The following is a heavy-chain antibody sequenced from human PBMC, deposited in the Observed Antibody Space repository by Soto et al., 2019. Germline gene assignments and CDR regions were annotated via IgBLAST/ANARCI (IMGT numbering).Heavy chain of an antibody. CDR3: ARELRGDGNAKL. D-gene: IGHD2-15*01. J-gene: IGHJ4*02. V-gene: IGHV3-66*01. CDR1: GFTVSTSR. CDR2: IYTGGNT. Sequence: DVQAVESGGGLVLPGGSLRLSCAASGFTVSTSRMSWFRQSPGKGLEWVSAIYTGGNTYYADSAKGRFTISRDHSQNTLYIQMNILSAEDTAVYYCARELRGDGNAKLWGQGTLVTVSS.